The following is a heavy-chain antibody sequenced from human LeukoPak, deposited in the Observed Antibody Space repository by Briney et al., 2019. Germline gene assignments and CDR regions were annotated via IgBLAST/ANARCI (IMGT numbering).Heavy chain of an antibody. CDR1: GFPFSSYA. Sequence: KSGGSLRLSCAASGFPFSSYAMNWVPQAPGKGLEWVSSISSTSSNIYYADSVKGRFTISRDNAKNSLSLQMNSLRAEDTAVYYCATEFLGAVAETGDYWGQGTLVTVSS. V-gene: IGHV3-21*01. D-gene: IGHD6-19*01. CDR3: ATEFLGAVAETGDY. J-gene: IGHJ4*02. CDR2: ISSTSSNI.